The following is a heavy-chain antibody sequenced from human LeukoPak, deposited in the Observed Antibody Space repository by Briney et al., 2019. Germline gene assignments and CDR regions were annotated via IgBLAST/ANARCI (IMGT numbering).Heavy chain of an antibody. CDR1: GFIFSSYT. CDR3: ARDPIIAVAGTGDY. D-gene: IGHD6-19*01. V-gene: IGHV3-23*01. J-gene: IGHJ4*02. CDR2: ISANGDKS. Sequence: GGSLRLSCTASGFIFSSYTMSWVRQAPGRGLEWVSTISANGDKSYYADSVKGRFTISRDNSKNTLYLQMGSLRAEDMAVYYCARDPIIAVAGTGDYWGQGTLVTVSS.